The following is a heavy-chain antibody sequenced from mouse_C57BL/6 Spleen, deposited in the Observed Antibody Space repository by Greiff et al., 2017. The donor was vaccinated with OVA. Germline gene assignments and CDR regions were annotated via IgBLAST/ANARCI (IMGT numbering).Heavy chain of an antibody. Sequence: EVQRVESEGGLVQPGSSMKLSCTASGFTFSDYYMAWVRQVPEKGLEWVANINYDGSSTYYLDSLKSRFIISRDNAKNILYLQMSSLKSEDTATYYCARVLGTTVVATDYFDYWGQGTTLTVSS. D-gene: IGHD1-1*01. V-gene: IGHV5-16*01. CDR2: INYDGSST. J-gene: IGHJ2*01. CDR1: GFTFSDYY. CDR3: ARVLGTTVVATDYFDY.